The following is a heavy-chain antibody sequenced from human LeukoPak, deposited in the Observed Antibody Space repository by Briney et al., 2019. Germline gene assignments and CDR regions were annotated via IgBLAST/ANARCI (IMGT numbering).Heavy chain of an antibody. Sequence: GGSLRLSCAASGFSVSSNYMSWVRQAPGKGLEWVAVIWYDGSNKYYADSVKGRFTISRDNSKNTLHLQMNSLRAEDTAVYYCARDHSSGWYSDYFDYWGQGTLVTVSS. CDR2: IWYDGSNK. J-gene: IGHJ4*02. CDR3: ARDHSSGWYSDYFDY. V-gene: IGHV3-33*08. CDR1: GFSVSSNY. D-gene: IGHD6-19*01.